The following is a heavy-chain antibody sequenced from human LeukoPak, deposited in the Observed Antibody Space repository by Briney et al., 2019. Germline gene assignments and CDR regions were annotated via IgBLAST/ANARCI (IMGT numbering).Heavy chain of an antibody. CDR1: GFTFSSYA. V-gene: IGHV3-23*01. CDR2: ISGSGGST. D-gene: IGHD1-26*01. Sequence: PGGSLRLSCAASGFTFSSYAMSWVRQAPGKGLEWVSAISGSGGSTYYADSVKGRFTISRDNSKNTLYLQMNSLRAEDTAVYYCAADQVGWEVQYAFDIWGQGTMVTASS. CDR3: AADQVGWEVQYAFDI. J-gene: IGHJ3*02.